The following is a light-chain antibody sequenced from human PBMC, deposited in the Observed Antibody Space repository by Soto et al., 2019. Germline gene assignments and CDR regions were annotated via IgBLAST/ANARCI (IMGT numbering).Light chain of an antibody. J-gene: IGLJ1*01. CDR2: EVS. CDR3: SSYGGNNNYV. V-gene: IGLV2-8*01. CDR1: SSVLGGYDY. Sequence: QSALTQPPSASGSPGQSVTISCTGTSSVLGGYDYVSWYQHHPGKAPKLIIYEVSERPSGVPDRFSGSKSGNTASLTVSGLQAEDEADYYFSSYGGNNNYVFGTGTKLTVL.